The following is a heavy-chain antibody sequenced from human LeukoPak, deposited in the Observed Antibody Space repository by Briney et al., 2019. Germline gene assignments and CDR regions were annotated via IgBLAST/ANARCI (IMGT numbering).Heavy chain of an antibody. CDR3: ARDSYSGSLDY. V-gene: IGHV3-30-3*01. D-gene: IGHD1-26*01. CDR1: GFTFSSYA. Sequence: PGGSLRLSCAASGFTFSSYAMHWVRQAPGKGLEWVAVISYDGSNKYYADSVKGRFTISRDNSKNTLYLQMSSLRAEDTAVYYCARDSYSGSLDYWGQGTLVTASS. J-gene: IGHJ4*02. CDR2: ISYDGSNK.